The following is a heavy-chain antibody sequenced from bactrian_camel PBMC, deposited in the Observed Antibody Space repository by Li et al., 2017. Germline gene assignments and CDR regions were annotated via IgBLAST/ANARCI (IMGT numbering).Heavy chain of an antibody. CDR2: IYTADGRT. CDR1: GFTFSSYS. J-gene: IGHJ4*01. Sequence: QVQLVESGGGLVQPGGSLRLSCAASGFTFSSYSMSWVRQAPGKGLEWVSTIYTADGRTNSADSVKGRFTVTQDNAKNTLYLQMNNLKPEDTALYFCATGAPHRWSQGTQVTVS. CDR3: ATGAPHR. V-gene: IGHV3-2*01. D-gene: IGHD7*01.